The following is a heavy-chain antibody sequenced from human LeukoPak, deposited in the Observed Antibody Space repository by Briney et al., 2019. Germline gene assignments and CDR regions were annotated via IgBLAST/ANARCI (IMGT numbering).Heavy chain of an antibody. J-gene: IGHJ3*02. CDR3: AKANYFDSRGLPLSAFDI. Sequence: PGGSLRLSCATSGFTFSNYAMNWVRQAPGKGLEWVSVISVGAGRTYYADSVKGRFTISRDNSKNTLYLQMNSLRAEDTAVYYCAKANYFDSRGLPLSAFDIWGQGTMVTVSA. CDR2: ISVGAGRT. CDR1: GFTFSNYA. D-gene: IGHD3-22*01. V-gene: IGHV3-23*01.